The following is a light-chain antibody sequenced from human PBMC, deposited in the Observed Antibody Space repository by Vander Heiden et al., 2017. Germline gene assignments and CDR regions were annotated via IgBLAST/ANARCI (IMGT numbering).Light chain of an antibody. Sequence: DIQMTQSPSSVSASVGDTVTITCRASQAISSWVAWYQHKPGKAPKLLIYTASTLQSGVPSRFSGSGSGTEFTLTISSLQPEDFATHFCQQAHSTPLTFGAGTKVEIK. V-gene: IGKV1-12*01. CDR3: QQAHSTPLT. CDR2: TAS. J-gene: IGKJ4*01. CDR1: QAISSW.